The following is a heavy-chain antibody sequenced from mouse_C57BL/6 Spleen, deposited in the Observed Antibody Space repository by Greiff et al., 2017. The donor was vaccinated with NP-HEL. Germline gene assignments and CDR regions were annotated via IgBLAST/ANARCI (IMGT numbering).Heavy chain of an antibody. CDR2: IDPSDSYT. J-gene: IGHJ4*01. CDR3: ARRGFYDGFRVDY. Sequence: QVQLQQPGAELVKPGASVKLSCKASGYTFTSYWMQWVKQRPGQGLEWIGEIDPSDSYTNYNQKFKGKATLTVDTSSSTAYMQLSSLTSEDSAVYYCARRGFYDGFRVDYWGQGTSVTVSS. D-gene: IGHD2-3*01. V-gene: IGHV1-50*01. CDR1: GYTFTSYW.